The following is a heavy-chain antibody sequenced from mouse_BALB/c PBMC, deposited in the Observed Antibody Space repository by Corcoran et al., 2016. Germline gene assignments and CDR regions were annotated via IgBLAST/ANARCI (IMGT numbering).Heavy chain of an antibody. Sequence: EVQLQQSGPELVKPGASVKISCKTSGYTFTEYTMHWVKQSHGKSLEWMGGINPNNGGTSYNQKFKGKATLTVDKSSSTAYMELRSLTSEDSAVYYCARESFDYWGQGTTLTVSS. V-gene: IGHV1-18*01. CDR1: GYTFTEYT. J-gene: IGHJ2*01. CDR3: ARESFDY. CDR2: INPNNGGT.